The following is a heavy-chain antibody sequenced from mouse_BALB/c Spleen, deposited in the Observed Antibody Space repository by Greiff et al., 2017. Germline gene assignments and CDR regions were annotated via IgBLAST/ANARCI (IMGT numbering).Heavy chain of an antibody. Sequence: QVQLQQSGPGLVAPSQSLSITCTVSGFSLTSYGVHWVRQPPGKGLEWLGVIWAGGSTNYNSALMSRLSISKDNSKSQVFLKMNSLQTDDTARYYCARDGNYVGYYAMDYWGQGTSVTVSS. CDR1: GFSLTSYG. J-gene: IGHJ4*01. CDR2: IWAGGST. V-gene: IGHV2-9*02. D-gene: IGHD2-1*01. CDR3: ARDGNYVGYYAMDY.